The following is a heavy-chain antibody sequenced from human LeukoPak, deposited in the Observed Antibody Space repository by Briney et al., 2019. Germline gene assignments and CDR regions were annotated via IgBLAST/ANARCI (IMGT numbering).Heavy chain of an antibody. J-gene: IGHJ4*02. CDR2: ISYSGST. CDR1: GGSISSYY. CDR3: ARGGRYFDYIDY. D-gene: IGHD3-9*01. Sequence: PSETLSLTCTVSGGSISSYYWSWIRQPPGKGLEWIGYISYSGSTNCNPSLKGRVTISVDTSKSQFSLKLSSVTAADTAVYYCARGGRYFDYIDYWGQGTLVTVSS. V-gene: IGHV4-59*08.